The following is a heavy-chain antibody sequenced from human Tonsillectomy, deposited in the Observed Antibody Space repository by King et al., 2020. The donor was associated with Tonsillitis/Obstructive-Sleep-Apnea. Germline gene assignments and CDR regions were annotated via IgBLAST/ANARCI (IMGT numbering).Heavy chain of an antibody. CDR3: ARTRERSNWFDP. CDR2: IYYSGRT. D-gene: IGHD5-24*01. Sequence: QLQESGPGLVKPSETLSVTCTVSGGFIISYYCSWIRHPPGKGLEGIGYIYYSGRTNYNPSLKSRVTISVDTSKNQFSLKLSSVTAADTAVYYCARTRERSNWFDPWGQGTLVTVSS. J-gene: IGHJ5*02. V-gene: IGHV4-59*01. CDR1: GGFIISYY.